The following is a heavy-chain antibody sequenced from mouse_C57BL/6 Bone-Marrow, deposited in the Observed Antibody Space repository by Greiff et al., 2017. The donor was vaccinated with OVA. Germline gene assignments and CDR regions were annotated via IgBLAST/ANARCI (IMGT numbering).Heavy chain of an antibody. CDR3: AVYYGNYPLAY. D-gene: IGHD2-1*01. J-gene: IGHJ3*01. Sequence: VQLQQPGAELVKPGASVKLSCKASGYTFTSYWMHWVKQRPGQGLEWIGMIHPNSGSTNYNEKFKSKATLTVDKSSSTAYMQLSSLTSEDSAVYYCAVYYGNYPLAYWGQGTLVTVSA. V-gene: IGHV1-64*01. CDR1: GYTFTSYW. CDR2: IHPNSGST.